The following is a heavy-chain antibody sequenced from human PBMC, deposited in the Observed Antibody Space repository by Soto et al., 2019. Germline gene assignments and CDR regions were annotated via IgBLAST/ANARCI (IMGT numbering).Heavy chain of an antibody. Sequence: WALRLSCAASGFTFSSYGMHWVRQAPGKGLEWVAVIWYDGSNKYYADSVKGRFTISRDNSKNTLYLQMNSLRAEDTAVYYCARASEGRYSYANFDYWGQGTLVTVSS. D-gene: IGHD5-18*01. J-gene: IGHJ4*02. CDR3: ARASEGRYSYANFDY. V-gene: IGHV3-33*01. CDR1: GFTFSSYG. CDR2: IWYDGSNK.